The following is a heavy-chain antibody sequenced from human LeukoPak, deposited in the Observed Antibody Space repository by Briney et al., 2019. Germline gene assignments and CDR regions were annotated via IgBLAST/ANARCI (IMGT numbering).Heavy chain of an antibody. D-gene: IGHD5-24*01. Sequence: GESLKISCKGSGYSFTSYWIGWMRQMPGKGLEWMGIIYPGDSDTRYSPSFQGQVTISADKSISTAYLQWSSLKASDTAMYYCARLGEGDGYNRARYFDYWGQGTLVTVSS. CDR2: IYPGDSDT. CDR1: GYSFTSYW. J-gene: IGHJ4*02. V-gene: IGHV5-51*01. CDR3: ARLGEGDGYNRARYFDY.